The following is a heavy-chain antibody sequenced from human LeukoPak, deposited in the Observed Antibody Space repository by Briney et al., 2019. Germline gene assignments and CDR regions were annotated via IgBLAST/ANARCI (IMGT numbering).Heavy chain of an antibody. J-gene: IGHJ4*02. CDR3: AKDSYYDILTGYLGFDY. Sequence: GGSLRLSCAASGFTFSSYGMHWVRQAPGKGLEWVAFIRYDGSNKYYADSVKGRFTISRDNSKNTLYLQMNSLRAEDTAVYYCAKDSYYDILTGYLGFDYWGQGTLVTVSS. CDR1: GFTFSSYG. D-gene: IGHD3-9*01. CDR2: IRYDGSNK. V-gene: IGHV3-30*02.